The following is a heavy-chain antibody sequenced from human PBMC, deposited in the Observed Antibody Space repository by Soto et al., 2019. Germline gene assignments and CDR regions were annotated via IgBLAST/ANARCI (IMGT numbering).Heavy chain of an antibody. J-gene: IGHJ5*02. Sequence: QVQLVQSGAEVKKPGASVKVSCKASGYTFTSYAMHWVRQAPGQRLEWMGWINAGNGNTKYSQKFQGRVTITRDTSASTAYMELSSLRSEDTAVYYCAREIRYFDWFSGFYPWGQGTLVTVSS. D-gene: IGHD3-9*01. CDR2: INAGNGNT. V-gene: IGHV1-3*01. CDR1: GYTFTSYA. CDR3: AREIRYFDWFSGFYP.